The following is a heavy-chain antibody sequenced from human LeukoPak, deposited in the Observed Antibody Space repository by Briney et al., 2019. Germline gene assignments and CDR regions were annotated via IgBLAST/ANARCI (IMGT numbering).Heavy chain of an antibody. CDR2: IYYSGST. D-gene: IGHD3-16*01. Sequence: SETLSLTCTVSGGSISSGPYYWGWIRQPPGKGLEWIGYIYYSGSTNYHPSLKSRVTISVDTSKNQFSLKLSSVTAADTAVYYCARRGNYFDYWGQGTLVTVSS. CDR1: GGSISSGPYY. CDR3: ARRGNYFDY. V-gene: IGHV4-61*01. J-gene: IGHJ4*02.